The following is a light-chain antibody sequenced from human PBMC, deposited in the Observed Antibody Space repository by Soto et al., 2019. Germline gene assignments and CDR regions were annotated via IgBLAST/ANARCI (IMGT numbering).Light chain of an antibody. V-gene: IGKV3-20*01. CDR1: QIVSSSY. Sequence: EIVLTQSPGTLSLSPGERATLFCRVSQIVSSSYLAWYQQKPGQAPRLLIYGASSRATGIPDRFSGIGSGTDFTLTISRLEPEDFAVYYCQQHGSSPPSWTFGQGTKVEIK. J-gene: IGKJ1*01. CDR2: GAS. CDR3: QQHGSSPPSWT.